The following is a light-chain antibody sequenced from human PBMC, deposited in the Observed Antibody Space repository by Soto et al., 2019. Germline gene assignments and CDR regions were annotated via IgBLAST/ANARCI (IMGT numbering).Light chain of an antibody. CDR1: QSVSSSY. CDR2: GAS. J-gene: IGKJ4*01. Sequence: EIVLTQSPGTLSLSPGETATLSCSGSQSVSSSYLAWYQQKPGQAPRLLIYGASSRATGIPDRFSGSGSGTDFTLTISRLEPEDFAVYYCQQYGSSPPLTFGGGTKVDIK. CDR3: QQYGSSPPLT. V-gene: IGKV3-20*01.